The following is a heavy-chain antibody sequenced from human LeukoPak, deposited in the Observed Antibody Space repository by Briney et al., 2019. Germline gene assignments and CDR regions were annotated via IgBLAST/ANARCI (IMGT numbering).Heavy chain of an antibody. Sequence: PSETLSLTCTVSGGSISSYYWSWIRQPAGKGLEWIGRIYTSGSTNYNPSLKSRVTMSVDTSKNQFSLKLSSVTAADTAVYYCARDRYYYDSSGINYFDYWGQGTLSPSPQ. D-gene: IGHD3-22*01. CDR2: IYTSGST. V-gene: IGHV4-4*07. J-gene: IGHJ4*02. CDR1: GGSISSYY. CDR3: ARDRYYYDSSGINYFDY.